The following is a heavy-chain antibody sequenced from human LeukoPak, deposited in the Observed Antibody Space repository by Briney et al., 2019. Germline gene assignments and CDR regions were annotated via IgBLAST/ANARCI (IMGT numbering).Heavy chain of an antibody. CDR1: GGTFTSYA. J-gene: IGHJ3*02. CDR2: IIPIFGTS. D-gene: IGHD1-26*01. Sequence: SVKVSCKASGGTFTSYAINWVRQAPGQGLEWMGGIIPIFGTSHYAQKFQGRVTITTDDSTSTDYMELRSLRYEDTAVYYCARDRSEGGWPDAFDIWGQGTMVTVSS. CDR3: ARDRSEGGWPDAFDI. V-gene: IGHV1-69*05.